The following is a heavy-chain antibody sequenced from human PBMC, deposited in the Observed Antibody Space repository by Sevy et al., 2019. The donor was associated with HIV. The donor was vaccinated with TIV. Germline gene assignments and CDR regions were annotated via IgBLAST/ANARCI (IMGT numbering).Heavy chain of an antibody. V-gene: IGHV6-1*01. D-gene: IGHD6-13*01. J-gene: IGHJ4*02. Sequence: QSQTLSLTCAISGDTVSSNTAAWNWIRQSPSRGLEWLGRTYYRSKWHNDYAPTIKTRMIIKPDTSKNQFSLQVNSVTPEDTAIYYCTRGAIRGAVGPYYFDYWGQGDLVTVSS. CDR2: TYYRSKWHN. CDR3: TRGAIRGAVGPYYFDY. CDR1: GDTVSSNTAA.